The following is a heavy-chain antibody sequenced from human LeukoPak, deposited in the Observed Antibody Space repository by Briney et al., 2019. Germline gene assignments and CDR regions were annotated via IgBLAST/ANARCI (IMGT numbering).Heavy chain of an antibody. CDR3: ARDRGSSGRLGRFDN. Sequence: GGSLRLSCAASGFTLSTYWMTWVRQAPGNGLEWVANIKQDGSEKYYVDSVKGRFTISRDNAKKLLYLQMNSLRVEDTAVYYCARDRGSSGRLGRFDNWGQGTLVTVSP. CDR2: IKQDGSEK. CDR1: GFTLSTYW. J-gene: IGHJ4*02. V-gene: IGHV3-7*01. D-gene: IGHD6-19*01.